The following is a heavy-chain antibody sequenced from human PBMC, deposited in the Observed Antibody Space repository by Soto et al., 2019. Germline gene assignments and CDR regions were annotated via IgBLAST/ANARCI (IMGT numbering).Heavy chain of an antibody. D-gene: IGHD1-1*01. Sequence: SETLSLTCTVSGGSISSYYWSWIRQPPGKGLEWIGYIYNSGRTNYNPSLKSRVTISVDTSKNQFSLKLSSVTAADTAVYYCARRYGYSFDYCCQTPLVTVSS. CDR1: GGSISSYY. CDR2: IYNSGRT. V-gene: IGHV4-59*08. J-gene: IGHJ4*02. CDR3: ARRYGYSFDY.